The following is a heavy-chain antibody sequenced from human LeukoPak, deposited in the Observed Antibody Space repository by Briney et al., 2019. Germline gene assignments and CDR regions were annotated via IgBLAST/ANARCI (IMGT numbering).Heavy chain of an antibody. CDR2: INTNTGNP. J-gene: IGHJ4*01. CDR1: GYTLTSYA. Sequence: ASVKVSCKASGYTLTSYAMNWVRQAPGQGLEWMGWINTNTGNPTYAQGFTGRFVFSLDTSVSTAYLQISNLKAEDTAVYYCARQVGTASSHDFGHWGHGTLVTVSS. D-gene: IGHD2-21*02. V-gene: IGHV7-4-1*02. CDR3: ARQVGTASSHDFGH.